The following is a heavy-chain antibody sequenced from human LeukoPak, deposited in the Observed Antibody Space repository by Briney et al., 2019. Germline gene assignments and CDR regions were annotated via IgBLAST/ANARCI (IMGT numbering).Heavy chain of an antibody. CDR2: IYYSGST. Sequence: PSETLSLTCTVSGGSISSYYWSRIRRPPGKGPEWIGCIYYSGSTNYNPSLKSRVTMSVDTSKNQFSLKLSSVTAADTAVYYCARDKSYNWFDPWGQGTLVTVSS. J-gene: IGHJ5*02. CDR1: GGSISSYY. V-gene: IGHV4-59*12. CDR3: ARDKSYNWFDP. D-gene: IGHD3-10*01.